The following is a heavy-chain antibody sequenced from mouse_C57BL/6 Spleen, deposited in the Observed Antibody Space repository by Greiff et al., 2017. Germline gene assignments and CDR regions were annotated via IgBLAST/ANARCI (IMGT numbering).Heavy chain of an antibody. V-gene: IGHV5-17*01. CDR2: ISSGSSTI. CDR3: ARALITTVVDPYAMDY. Sequence: DVKLVESGGGLVKPGGSLKLSCAASGFTFSDYGMHWVRQAPEKGLEWVAYISSGSSTIYYADTVKGRFTISRDNAKNTLFLQMTSLRSEDTAMYYCARALITTVVDPYAMDYWGQGTSVTVSS. CDR1: GFTFSDYG. D-gene: IGHD1-1*01. J-gene: IGHJ4*01.